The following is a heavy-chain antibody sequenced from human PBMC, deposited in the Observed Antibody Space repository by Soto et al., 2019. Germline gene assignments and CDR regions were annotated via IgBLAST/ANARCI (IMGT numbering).Heavy chain of an antibody. CDR1: GYTFTSYD. Sequence: GASVKVSCKASGYTFTSYDINWVRQATGQGLEWMGWMNPNSGNTGYAQKFQGRVTMTRNTSISTAYMELSSLRSEDTAVYYCARGFSYGYTPDYCYYMDVWGQGTTVTVSS. D-gene: IGHD5-18*01. CDR3: ARGFSYGYTPDYCYYMDV. V-gene: IGHV1-8*01. J-gene: IGHJ6*03. CDR2: MNPNSGNT.